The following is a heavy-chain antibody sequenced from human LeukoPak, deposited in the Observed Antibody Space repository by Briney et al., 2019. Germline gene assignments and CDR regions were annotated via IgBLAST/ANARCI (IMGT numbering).Heavy chain of an antibody. CDR1: GGSLSSSDYS. D-gene: IGHD4-11*01. CDR3: ARRGRNYAFDL. CDR2: FYFSGGT. V-gene: IGHV4-39*01. Sequence: SETLSLTCTVSGGSLSSSDYSWAWIRQSLEKGLEWIGNFYFSGGTYYSPSLKSRVTISADTSKNQFSLKLSSVTAADTAVYYCARRGRNYAFDLWGQGTPVTVSS. J-gene: IGHJ4*02.